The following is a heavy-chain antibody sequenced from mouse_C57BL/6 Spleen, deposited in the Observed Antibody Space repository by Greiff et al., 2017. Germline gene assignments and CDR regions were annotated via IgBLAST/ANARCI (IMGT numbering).Heavy chain of an antibody. J-gene: IGHJ4*01. V-gene: IGHV2-2*01. Sequence: VQLQQSGPGLVQPSQSLFITCTVSGFSLTSYGVHWVRQSPGKGLEWLGVIWSGGSTDYNAAFISRLSISKDNSKSQVVFKMNSLQADDTAIYYCARRGGAMDYWGQGTSVTVSS. CDR2: IWSGGST. CDR1: GFSLTSYG. CDR3: ARRGGAMDY.